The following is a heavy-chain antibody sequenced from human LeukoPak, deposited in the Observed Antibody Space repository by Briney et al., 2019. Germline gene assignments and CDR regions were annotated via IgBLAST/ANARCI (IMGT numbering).Heavy chain of an antibody. J-gene: IGHJ5*02. CDR2: TYYRSKWYN. D-gene: IGHD6-13*01. V-gene: IGHV6-1*01. CDR3: ARDKRRGIAAAGTRYNWFDP. Sequence: SQTLSLTCAISGDSVSSNSAAWNWIRQSPSRGLEWLGRTYYRSKWYNDYAVSVKSRITINPDTSKNQFSLQLNSVTPEDTAVYYCARDKRRGIAAAGTRYNWFDPWGQGTLVTASS. CDR1: GDSVSSNSAA.